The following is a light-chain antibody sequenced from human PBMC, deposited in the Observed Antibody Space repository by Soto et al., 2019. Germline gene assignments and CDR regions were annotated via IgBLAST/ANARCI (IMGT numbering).Light chain of an antibody. V-gene: IGLV1-40*01. J-gene: IGLJ3*02. CDR1: NSNIGAGYD. CDR3: QSYDSSLSGLV. CDR2: GNV. Sequence: QSVLTQTPSVSGAPGQSVTMSCGGSNSNIGAGYDVHWYKQVPGTAPKLLIYGNVNRPAGVLDRFSGSKSGASASLAITELXAEDEAAYYCQSYDSSLSGLVFGGGTKVTVL.